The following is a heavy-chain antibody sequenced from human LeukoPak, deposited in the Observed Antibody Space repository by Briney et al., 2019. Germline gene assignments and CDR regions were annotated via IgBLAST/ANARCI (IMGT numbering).Heavy chain of an antibody. Sequence: GGSLRLSCAASGFTFSSYGMSWVRQAPGKGLEWVANIRQDGSEKYYVDSVKGRFTISRDNAKNSLYLQMNSLRAEDTAVYYCARVGTLRWELRRGDAFDIWGQGTMVTVSS. J-gene: IGHJ3*02. CDR2: IRQDGSEK. D-gene: IGHD1-26*01. CDR3: ARVGTLRWELRRGDAFDI. V-gene: IGHV3-7*01. CDR1: GFTFSSYG.